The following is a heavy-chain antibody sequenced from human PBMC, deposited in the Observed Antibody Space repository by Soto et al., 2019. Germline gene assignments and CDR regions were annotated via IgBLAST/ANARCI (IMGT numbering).Heavy chain of an antibody. CDR2: ISDGGLT. D-gene: IGHD3-9*01. J-gene: IGHJ5*02. Sequence: SETLSLTCNVSGGSIYTYYWTWIRQSPGKGLEWIGYISDGGLTNYNPSLKSRVTISVDTSKKQVSLKLSSVSAADTAIYYCVRDYLLTGFDPWGQGTLVTVSS. CDR3: VRDYLLTGFDP. V-gene: IGHV4-59*01. CDR1: GGSIYTYY.